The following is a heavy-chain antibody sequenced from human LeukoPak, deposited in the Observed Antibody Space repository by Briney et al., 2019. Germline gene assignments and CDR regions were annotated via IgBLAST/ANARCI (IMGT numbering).Heavy chain of an antibody. V-gene: IGHV3-23*01. CDR2: ISGSGAST. Sequence: GGSLRLSCAASGFTFSSYAMSWVRQAPGKGLEWVSAISGSGASTYYADSVKGRFTISRDNSKNTLYLQMNSLRAEDTAVYYCAKAPQSKIFGVVIRNYYYMDVWGKGTTVSVSS. CDR1: GFTFSSYA. J-gene: IGHJ6*03. CDR3: AKAPQSKIFGVVIRNYYYMDV. D-gene: IGHD3-3*01.